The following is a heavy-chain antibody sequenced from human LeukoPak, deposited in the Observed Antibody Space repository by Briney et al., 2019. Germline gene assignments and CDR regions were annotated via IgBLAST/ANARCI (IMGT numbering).Heavy chain of an antibody. Sequence: ASVKVSCKASGGTFSSYAISWERQAPGQGLEWMGGIIPIFGTANYAQKFQGRVTITADESTSTAYMELSSLRSEDTAVYYCARETTRRAYYDYWGQGTLVTVSS. V-gene: IGHV1-69*13. J-gene: IGHJ4*02. CDR2: IIPIFGTA. CDR1: GGTFSSYA. CDR3: ARETTRRAYYDY. D-gene: IGHD4-17*01.